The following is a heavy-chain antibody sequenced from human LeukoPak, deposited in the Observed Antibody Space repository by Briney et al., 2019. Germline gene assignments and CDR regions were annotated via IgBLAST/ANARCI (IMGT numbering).Heavy chain of an antibody. CDR1: GYSFTSNW. CDR2: IYPSDSDT. J-gene: IGHJ4*02. V-gene: IGHV5-51*01. D-gene: IGHD1-26*01. CDR3: ARPGGSYGSDFDF. Sequence: GESLKISCKGSGYSFTSNWIGWVRQMPGKGLEWMGVIYPSDSDTRYSPSFQGQVTISADKSTSTAYLQWSSLKTSDTAMYYCARPGGSYGSDFDFWGQGTLVTVSS.